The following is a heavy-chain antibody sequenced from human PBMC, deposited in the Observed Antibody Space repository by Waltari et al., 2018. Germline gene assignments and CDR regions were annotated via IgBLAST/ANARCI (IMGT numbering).Heavy chain of an antibody. J-gene: IGHJ4*02. CDR2: MSPNSGNT. D-gene: IGHD6-19*01. CDR1: GYTFTSYD. V-gene: IGHV1-8*03. Sequence: QVQLVQSGAEVKKPGASVKVSCKASGYTFTSYDINWVRQATGQGLEWMGWMSPNSGNTGYAQKFQGRVTITRNTSISTAYMELSSLRSEDTAVYYCARGTSSSGWLGFYYWGQGTLVTVSS. CDR3: ARGTSSSGWLGFYY.